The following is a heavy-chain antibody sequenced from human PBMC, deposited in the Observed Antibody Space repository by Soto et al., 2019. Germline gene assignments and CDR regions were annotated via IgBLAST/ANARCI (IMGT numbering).Heavy chain of an antibody. CDR1: GDSISSGDYY. J-gene: IGHJ5*02. Sequence: PSETLSLTCTVSGDSISSGDYYWSWIRQPPGKGLEWIGCIYYSGSTNYNPSLKSRVTISVDTSKNQFSLKLSSVTAADTAVYYCARVRRNWFDPWGQGTLVTVSS. CDR2: IYYSGST. V-gene: IGHV4-61*08. CDR3: ARVRRNWFDP.